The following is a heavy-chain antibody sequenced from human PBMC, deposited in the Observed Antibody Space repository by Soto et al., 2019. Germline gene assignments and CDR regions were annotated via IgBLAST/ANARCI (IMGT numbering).Heavy chain of an antibody. D-gene: IGHD6-13*01. CDR3: AMKAAGNCPFDY. CDR2: ISSSGGDT. CDR1: GFTFSNYA. J-gene: IGHJ4*02. Sequence: EVQLLESGGGLVQPGGSLRLSCAASGFTFSNYAMSWVRQAPGKGLEWVSGISSSGGDTPYADSVKGRFTISRDNSKNTLYLQMNSLRAEDTAVYSCAMKAAGNCPFDYWGQGTLVTVSS. V-gene: IGHV3-23*01.